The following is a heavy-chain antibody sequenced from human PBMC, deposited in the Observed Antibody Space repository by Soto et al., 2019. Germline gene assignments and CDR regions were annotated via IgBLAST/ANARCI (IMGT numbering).Heavy chain of an antibody. D-gene: IGHD3-22*01. Sequence: VQLQQWGAGLLKPSETLSLTCAVYGGSFSDYYWSWIRLIPGKGLEWIGEINYNGGANYNPSLKSRVTRSVDTSKNQFSVKMRFVTAADTALYYCARPANAHSASSGYHHDAFDIWGKGRKVTVSS. J-gene: IGHJ3*02. V-gene: IGHV4-34*01. CDR1: GGSFSDYY. CDR2: INYNGGA. CDR3: ARPANAHSASSGYHHDAFDI.